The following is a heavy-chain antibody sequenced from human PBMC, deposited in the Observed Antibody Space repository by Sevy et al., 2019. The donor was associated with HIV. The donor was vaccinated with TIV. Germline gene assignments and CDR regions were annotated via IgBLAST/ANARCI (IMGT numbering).Heavy chain of an antibody. V-gene: IGHV3-23*01. Sequence: GGSLRLSCAASGFTFSTYAMNWVRQAPGKGLEWVSTLGSGGVTTYYADSVRGRFTISRDISKNRLFLQMNSLRADDTAVYYCTRYALTSRTWFDPWGQGTLVTVSS. J-gene: IGHJ5*02. CDR3: TRYALTSRTWFDP. D-gene: IGHD7-27*01. CDR1: GFTFSTYA. CDR2: LGSGGVTT.